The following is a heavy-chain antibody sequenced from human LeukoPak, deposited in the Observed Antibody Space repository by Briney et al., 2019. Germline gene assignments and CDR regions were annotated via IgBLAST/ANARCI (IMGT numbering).Heavy chain of an antibody. V-gene: IGHV1-69*13. J-gene: IGHJ3*02. CDR2: IIPIFGTA. CDR1: GGTFSSYA. Sequence: SVKVSCKTSGGTFSSYAVSWVRQAPGQGLEWMGGIIPIFGTANYAQKFQGRVTITADESTSTAYMELSSLRSEDTAVYYCARGARDYDVFHIWGQGTKVTVSS. CDR3: ARGARDYDVFHI. D-gene: IGHD3-16*01.